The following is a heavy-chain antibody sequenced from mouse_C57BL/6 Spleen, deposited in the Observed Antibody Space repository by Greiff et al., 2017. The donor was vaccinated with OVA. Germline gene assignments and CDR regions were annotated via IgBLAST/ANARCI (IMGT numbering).Heavy chain of an antibody. CDR1: GYSITSGYY. V-gene: IGHV3-6*01. Sequence: VQLKESGPGLVKPSQSLSLTCSVTGYSITSGYYWNWIRQFPGNKLEWMGYISYDGSNNYNPSLKNRISITRDTSKNQFFLKLNSVTTEDAAAYCCARGDYGSSAWFADWGKGTLVTVSA. J-gene: IGHJ3*01. CDR2: ISYDGSN. D-gene: IGHD1-1*01. CDR3: ARGDYGSSAWFAD.